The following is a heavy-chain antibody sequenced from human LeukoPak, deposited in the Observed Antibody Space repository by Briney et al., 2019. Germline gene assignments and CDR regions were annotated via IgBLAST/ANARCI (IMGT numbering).Heavy chain of an antibody. V-gene: IGHV4-39*07. D-gene: IGHD5-24*01. J-gene: IGHJ4*02. CDR3: ARVRRWRSMSPDQRELYYFDY. Sequence: PSETLSLTCTVSGGSISSSSYYRGWIRQPPGKGLEWIGRIYTSGSTNYNPSLKSRVTMSVDTSKNQFSLKLSSVTAADTAVYYCARVRRWRSMSPDQRELYYFDYWGQGTLVTVSS. CDR2: IYTSGST. CDR1: GGSISSSSYY.